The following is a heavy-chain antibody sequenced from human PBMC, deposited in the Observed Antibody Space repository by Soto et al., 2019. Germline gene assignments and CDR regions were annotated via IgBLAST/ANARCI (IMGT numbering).Heavy chain of an antibody. CDR2: IIPIFGTA. CDR3: ARGTTIFGVAAYYYYGMDV. Sequence: SVKGSCTASGGTFSSYSISWVLQAPVQVVEWMGGIIPIFGTANYAQKFQGRVTITADESTSTAYMELSSLRSEDTAVYYCARGTTIFGVAAYYYYGMDVWGQGTTVTVSS. D-gene: IGHD3-3*01. CDR1: GGTFSSYS. J-gene: IGHJ6*02. V-gene: IGHV1-69*13.